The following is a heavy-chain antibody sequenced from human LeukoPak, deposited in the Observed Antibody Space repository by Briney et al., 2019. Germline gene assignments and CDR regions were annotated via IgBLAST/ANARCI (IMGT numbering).Heavy chain of an antibody. CDR3: ARDLGYCTNGVCHTRFDY. CDR2: IYHSGST. Sequence: NSSETLSLTCAVSGGSISSSNWWSWVRQHPGKGLEWIGEIYHSGSTNYNPSLKSRVTISVDKSKNQFSLKLSSVTAADTAVYYCARDLGYCTNGVCHTRFDYWGQGTLVAVSS. J-gene: IGHJ4*02. D-gene: IGHD2-8*01. V-gene: IGHV4-4*02. CDR1: GGSISSSNW.